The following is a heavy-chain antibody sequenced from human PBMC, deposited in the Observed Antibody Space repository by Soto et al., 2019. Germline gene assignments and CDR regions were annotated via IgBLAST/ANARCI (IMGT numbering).Heavy chain of an antibody. J-gene: IGHJ2*01. V-gene: IGHV1-18*01. D-gene: IGHD6-13*01. CDR1: GHSSTHNG. Sequence: ASVKVSCKASGHSSTHNGISWVRRAPGQGLEWMGWININRGDVNHAPKFQGRVTLTTDTSTTTAYMELRSLRLDDTAVYFCATDDMNRGSLDFWRHGTLAT. CDR3: ATDDMNRGSLDF. CDR2: ININRGDV.